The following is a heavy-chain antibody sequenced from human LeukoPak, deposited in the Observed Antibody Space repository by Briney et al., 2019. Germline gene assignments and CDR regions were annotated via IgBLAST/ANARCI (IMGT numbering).Heavy chain of an antibody. CDR3: ARLVAAAGSDY. J-gene: IGHJ4*02. CDR1: VGSISSYY. Sequence: SETLSLTCTVSVGSISSYYWSWIRQPPGKELEWIGYIYYSGSTNYNPSLKSRVTISVDTSKNQFSLKLSSVTAADTAVYYCARLVAAAGSDYWGQGTLVTVSS. CDR2: IYYSGST. V-gene: IGHV4-59*12. D-gene: IGHD6-13*01.